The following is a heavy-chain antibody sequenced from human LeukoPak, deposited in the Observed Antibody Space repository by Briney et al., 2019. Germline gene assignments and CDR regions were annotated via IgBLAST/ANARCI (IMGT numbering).Heavy chain of an antibody. CDR3: ARLVRFLEWRKSVGTSYGMDV. Sequence: PSETLPLTCTVSGGSISSGDYYWSWIRQHPGKGLEWIGYIYYSGSTYYTPSLKSRVTISVDTSKNQFSLKLSSVTAADTAVYYCARLVRFLEWRKSVGTSYGMDVWGQGTTVTVSS. CDR2: IYYSGST. D-gene: IGHD3-3*01. J-gene: IGHJ6*02. V-gene: IGHV4-31*03. CDR1: GGSISSGDYY.